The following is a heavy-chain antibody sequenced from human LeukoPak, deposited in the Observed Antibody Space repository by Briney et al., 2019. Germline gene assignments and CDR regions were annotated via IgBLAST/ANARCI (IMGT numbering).Heavy chain of an antibody. CDR3: ASSDSSGYMMGFLDY. CDR2: IYTSGST. D-gene: IGHD3-22*01. V-gene: IGHV4-61*02. CDR1: GGSISSGSYY. Sequence: SETLSLTCTVSGGSISSGSYYWSWIWQPAGKGLEWIGRIYTSGSTNYNPSLKSRVTISVDTSKNQFSLKLSSVTAADTAVYYCASSDSSGYMMGFLDYWGQGTLVTVSS. J-gene: IGHJ4*02.